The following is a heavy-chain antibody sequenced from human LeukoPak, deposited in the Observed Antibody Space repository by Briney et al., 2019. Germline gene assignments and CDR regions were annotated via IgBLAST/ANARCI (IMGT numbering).Heavy chain of an antibody. CDR1: GFTFDDYA. V-gene: IGHV3-9*01. CDR3: AKDSGTGAMDV. CDR2: ISWNSGSI. J-gene: IGHJ6*02. D-gene: IGHD1-1*01. Sequence: GRSLRLSCAASGFTFDDYAMHWVRQAPGKGLEWVSGISWNSGSIGYADSVKGRFTISRDNAKNSLYLQMNSLRAEDTALYYCAKDSGTGAMDVWGQGTAVTVSS.